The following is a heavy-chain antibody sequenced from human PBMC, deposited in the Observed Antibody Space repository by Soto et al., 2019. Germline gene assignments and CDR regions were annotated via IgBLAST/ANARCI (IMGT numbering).Heavy chain of an antibody. Sequence: EVQLLESGGGLVQPGGSLRLSCAASGFTFGIHAMIWVRQAPGKGLEWVSFISASGGSTYYADSVKGRFTISRDNSKNTVYLQMNSPRGEDTAVYYCGKGSAATNYFYYATDVWGQGTTVTVSS. CDR2: ISASGGST. D-gene: IGHD2-15*01. V-gene: IGHV3-23*01. J-gene: IGHJ6*02. CDR3: GKGSAATNYFYYATDV. CDR1: GFTFGIHA.